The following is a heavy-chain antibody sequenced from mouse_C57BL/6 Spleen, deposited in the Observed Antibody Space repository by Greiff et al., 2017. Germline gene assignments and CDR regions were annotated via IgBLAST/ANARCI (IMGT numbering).Heavy chain of an antibody. Sequence: QVQLKQPGAELVRPGSSVKLSCKASGYTFTSYWMHWVKQRPIQGLEWIGNIDPSDSETHYNQKFKDKATLTVDKSSSTAYMQLSSLTSEDSAVYYCARVSYGYGYAMDYWGQGTSVTVSS. D-gene: IGHD2-2*01. CDR3: ARVSYGYGYAMDY. CDR1: GYTFTSYW. V-gene: IGHV1-52*01. CDR2: IDPSDSET. J-gene: IGHJ4*01.